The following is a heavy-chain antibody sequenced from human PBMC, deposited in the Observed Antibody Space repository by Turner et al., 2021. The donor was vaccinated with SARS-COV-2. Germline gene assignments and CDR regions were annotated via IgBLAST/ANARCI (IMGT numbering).Heavy chain of an antibody. V-gene: IGHV1-69*01. D-gene: IGHD4-4*01. CDR2: VVPIFGKS. CDR3: AREGYSGHFDH. J-gene: IGHJ4*02. Sequence: QVHLVQSGAEVKTPGSAVKVSCKVSGDKFSTNGISWGRQAPGKGLEWMGGVVPIFGKSNYAQKFQGRVTITADELTTTAYMELSRLTSEDTAVYFCAREGYSGHFDHWGQGTLVTVSS. CDR1: GDKFSTNG.